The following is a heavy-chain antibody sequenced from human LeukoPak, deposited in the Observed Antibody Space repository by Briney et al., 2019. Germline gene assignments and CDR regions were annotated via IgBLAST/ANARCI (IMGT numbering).Heavy chain of an antibody. Sequence: SETLSLTCTVSGGSISSYYWSWIRQPPGKGLEWIGYIYYSGSTNYNPSLKSRVTISVDTSKNQFSLKLSSVTAADTAVYYCARPRGYSGYDPHYYYYYGMDVWGQGTTVTVSS. V-gene: IGHV4-59*08. CDR1: GGSISSYY. CDR3: ARPRGYSGYDPHYYYYYGMDV. CDR2: IYYSGST. J-gene: IGHJ6*02. D-gene: IGHD5-12*01.